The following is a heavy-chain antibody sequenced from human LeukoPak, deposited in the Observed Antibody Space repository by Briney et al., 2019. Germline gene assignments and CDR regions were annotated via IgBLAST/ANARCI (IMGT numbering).Heavy chain of an antibody. D-gene: IGHD3-10*01. CDR1: GGSFSGYY. CDR3: ASTRGY. CDR2: INHSGST. J-gene: IGHJ4*02. Sequence: PSETLSLTCAVYGGSFSGYYWNWVRQPPGKGLGWIGEINHSGSTNYNPSLKSRVTISVDTSKNQFSLKLSSVTAADTAVYYCASTRGYWGQGTLVTVSS. V-gene: IGHV4-34*01.